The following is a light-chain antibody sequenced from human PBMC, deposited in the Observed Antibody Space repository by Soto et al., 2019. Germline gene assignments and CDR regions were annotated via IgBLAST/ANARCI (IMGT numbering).Light chain of an antibody. J-gene: IGKJ4*01. CDR2: GAS. V-gene: IGKV3-20*01. CDR3: QQYGSSPLT. Sequence: EIVLTQSPGPLSLSPGERATLSCRASQSVSSSYLAWYQQKPGQAPRLLIYGASSRATGIPDRFSGSGSGTDFTLTISRLEPEDFAVYYCQQYGSSPLTFGGGTTGDIK. CDR1: QSVSSSY.